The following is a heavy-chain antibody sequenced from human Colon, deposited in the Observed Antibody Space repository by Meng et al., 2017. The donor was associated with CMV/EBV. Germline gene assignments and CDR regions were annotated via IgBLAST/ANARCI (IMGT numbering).Heavy chain of an antibody. CDR2: ISASGGDM. CDR1: GFTFSNYA. D-gene: IGHD3-22*01. J-gene: IGHJ4*02. CDR3: ARAGPSMVVGGYYFDY. Sequence: GESLKISCAASGFTFSNYAMRWVRQALGKGLEWVSSISASGGDMFYADSVRGRFTISRDNSKNTVFLQMNGLRADDTAVYYCARAGPSMVVGGYYFDYRGQGTLVTVSS. V-gene: IGHV3-23*01.